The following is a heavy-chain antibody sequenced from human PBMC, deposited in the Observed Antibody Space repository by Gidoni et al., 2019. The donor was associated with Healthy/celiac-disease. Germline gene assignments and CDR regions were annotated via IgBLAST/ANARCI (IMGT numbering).Heavy chain of an antibody. CDR2: IYTSGST. Sequence: QVQLQESGPGLVKPSETLSLTCTVSGGSISSYYWSWIRQPAGKGLEWIGRIYTSGSTNYNPSLKSRVTMSVDTSKNQFSLKLSSVTAADTAVYYCARERGDSRYTMIVVVNYFDYWGQGTLVTVSS. CDR3: ARERGDSRYTMIVVVNYFDY. D-gene: IGHD3-22*01. V-gene: IGHV4-4*07. CDR1: GGSISSYY. J-gene: IGHJ4*02.